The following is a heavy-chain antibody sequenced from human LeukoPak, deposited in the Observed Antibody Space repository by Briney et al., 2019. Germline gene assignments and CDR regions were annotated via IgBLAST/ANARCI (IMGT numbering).Heavy chain of an antibody. Sequence: GGSLRLSCAASGFTFSSYAISWVRQAPGKGLEWVSAISGSGGSTYYADSVKGRFTISRDNSKNTLYLQMNSLRAEDTAVYYCAKDESFGNSWSPLYYFDYWGQGTLVTVSS. V-gene: IGHV3-23*01. CDR3: AKDESFGNSWSPLYYFDY. CDR1: GFTFSSYA. J-gene: IGHJ4*02. D-gene: IGHD4-23*01. CDR2: ISGSGGST.